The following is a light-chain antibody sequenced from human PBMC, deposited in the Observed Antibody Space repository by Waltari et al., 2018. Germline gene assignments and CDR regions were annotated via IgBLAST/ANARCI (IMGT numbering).Light chain of an antibody. V-gene: IGKV3-15*01. CDR3: QQSSNSPRT. J-gene: IGKJ1*01. Sequence: EIVMTQSPATLSVSPGGRATLSCRASQSVSSNLAWYQQKPGQAPRLLIYGASTRATGIPARFSGSGSGTEFTLTISSLQSEDFAVYYCQQSSNSPRTFGQGTKVEIK. CDR2: GAS. CDR1: QSVSSN.